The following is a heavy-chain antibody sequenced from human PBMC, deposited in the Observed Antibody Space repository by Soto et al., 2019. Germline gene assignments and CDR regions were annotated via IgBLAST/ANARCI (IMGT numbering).Heavy chain of an antibody. V-gene: IGHV1-18*01. CDR1: GYTFTSYG. J-gene: IGHJ5*02. Sequence: QVQLVQSGAEVKKPGASVKVSCKASGYTFTSYGISWVRQAPGQGLEWMGWISAYNGNTNYAQKLQGRVTMTTDTSTSTAYMGRRSLRSDDTAVYYCARDPGDYVGEPPNWFDPWGQGTLVTVSS. CDR2: ISAYNGNT. D-gene: IGHD4-17*01. CDR3: ARDPGDYVGEPPNWFDP.